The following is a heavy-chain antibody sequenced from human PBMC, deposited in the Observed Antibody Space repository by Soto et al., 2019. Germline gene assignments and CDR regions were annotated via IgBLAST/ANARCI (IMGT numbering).Heavy chain of an antibody. CDR3: ARQGIYYYYYMDV. CDR1: GGSISSYY. Sequence: PSETLSLTCTVSGGSISSYYWSWIRQPPGKGLEWIGYIYYSGSTNYNPSPKSRVTISVDTSKNQFSLKLSSVTAADTAVYYCARQGIYYYYYMDVWGKGTTVTVSS. CDR2: IYYSGST. J-gene: IGHJ6*03. V-gene: IGHV4-59*08.